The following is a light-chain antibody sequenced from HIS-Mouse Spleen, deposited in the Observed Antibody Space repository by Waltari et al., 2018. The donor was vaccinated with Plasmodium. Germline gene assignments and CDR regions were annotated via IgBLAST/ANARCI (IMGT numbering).Light chain of an antibody. CDR1: ALPKKY. CDR2: EDS. CDR3: YSTDSSSNHRV. Sequence: SYELTQPPSVSVSPGQKARINCSGDALPKKYAYWYQQKSGQGPVLVIYEDSKRPSGIAGRCSGSSYGASATCTCSGAQVEDEAGYCCYSTDSSSNHRVFGGGTKLTVL. V-gene: IGLV3-10*01. J-gene: IGLJ3*02.